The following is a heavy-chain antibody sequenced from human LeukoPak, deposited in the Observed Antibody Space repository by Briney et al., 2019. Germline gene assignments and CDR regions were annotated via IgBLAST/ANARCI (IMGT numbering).Heavy chain of an antibody. CDR2: INPNSGGT. CDR3: ARRGTVVTTQVYYYYMDV. V-gene: IGHV1-2*02. J-gene: IGHJ6*03. D-gene: IGHD4-23*01. Sequence: GASVKVSCKASGYTFTGYYMHWVRQAPGQGLEWMGWINPNSGGTNYAQKFQGRVTMPRDTSISTADMELSRLRSDDTAVYYCARRGTVVTTQVYYYYMDVWGKGTTVTVSS. CDR1: GYTFTGYY.